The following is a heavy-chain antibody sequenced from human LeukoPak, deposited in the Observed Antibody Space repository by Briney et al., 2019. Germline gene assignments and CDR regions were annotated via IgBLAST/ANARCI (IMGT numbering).Heavy chain of an antibody. Sequence: PSETLSLTCAVSGASISSSNWWSWVRQPPGKGLEWIGEMYHSGSSNYNPSLKSRVIISVDKSKNQFSLKVNSVTAADTAVYYCARDHSGQWLVRYIQGSGFDYWGQGTLVTVSS. D-gene: IGHD6-19*01. CDR2: MYHSGSS. CDR1: GASISSSNW. J-gene: IGHJ4*02. V-gene: IGHV4-4*02. CDR3: ARDHSGQWLVRYIQGSGFDY.